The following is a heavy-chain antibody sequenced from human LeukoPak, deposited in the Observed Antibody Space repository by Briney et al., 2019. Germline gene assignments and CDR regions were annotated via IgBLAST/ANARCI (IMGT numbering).Heavy chain of an antibody. CDR1: GGSFSGYY. CDR2: INHSGST. D-gene: IGHD6-19*01. Sequence: SETLSLTCAVYGGSFSGYYWSWIRQPPGKGLEWIGEINHSGSTNYNPSLKSRVTTSVDTSKNQFSLKLSSVTAADTAVYYCARGYSSGWYVGWFDPWGQGTLVTVSS. V-gene: IGHV4-34*01. CDR3: ARGYSSGWYVGWFDP. J-gene: IGHJ5*02.